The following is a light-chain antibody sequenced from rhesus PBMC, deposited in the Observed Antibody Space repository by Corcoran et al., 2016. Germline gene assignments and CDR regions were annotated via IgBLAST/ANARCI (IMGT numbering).Light chain of an antibody. CDR2: KAS. J-gene: IGKJ2*01. V-gene: IGKV1-22*01. CDR3: QQYSSSPYS. Sequence: DIQMTQSPSSLSASVGDTVTITCRASQSISSWLAWSQPKPGKAPKLLIYKASSLQSGVPSRFSGSGSGTDFTLTISSLQSEDFATYYCQQYSSSPYSFGQGTKVEIK. CDR1: QSISSW.